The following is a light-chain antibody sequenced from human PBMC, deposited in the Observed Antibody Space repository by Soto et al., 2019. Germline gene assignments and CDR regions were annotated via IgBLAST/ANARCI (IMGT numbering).Light chain of an antibody. CDR1: SSDVGSYNY. Sequence: QSALTQPASVSGSPGQSITISCTGTSSDVGSYNYVSWYQQHPGTAPKLMIYEVTYRPSGVSDRFSGSKSGNTASLTVSGLQAEDEADYYCSSYTSSGTLYVFGTGTKLTVL. J-gene: IGLJ1*01. CDR3: SSYTSSGTLYV. V-gene: IGLV2-14*01. CDR2: EVT.